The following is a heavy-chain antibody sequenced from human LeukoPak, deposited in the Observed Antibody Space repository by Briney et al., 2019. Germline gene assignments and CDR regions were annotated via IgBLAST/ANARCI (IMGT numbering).Heavy chain of an antibody. CDR3: ARDLDAYYDILTGGDAFDI. V-gene: IGHV1-18*04. CDR2: ISAYNGNT. J-gene: IGHJ3*02. Sequence: ASVKVSCKASGYTFTSYGISWVRQAPGQGLEWMGWISAYNGNTNYAQKLQGRVTMTTDTSTSTAYMELRSLRSGDTAVYYCARDLDAYYDILTGGDAFDIWGQGTMVTVSS. CDR1: GYTFTSYG. D-gene: IGHD3-9*01.